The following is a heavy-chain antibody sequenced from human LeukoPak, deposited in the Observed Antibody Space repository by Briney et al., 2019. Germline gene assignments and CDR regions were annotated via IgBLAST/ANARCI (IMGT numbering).Heavy chain of an antibody. Sequence: SSETLSLTCTVSGGSISSYYWSWIRQPPGKGLEWIGYIYYSGSTNYNPSLKSRVTISVDTSKNQFSLKLSSVTAADTAVYYCARHGIQLWLGNYYYGMDVWGQGTTVTVSS. D-gene: IGHD5-18*01. CDR1: GGSISSYY. CDR2: IYYSGST. J-gene: IGHJ6*02. V-gene: IGHV4-59*08. CDR3: ARHGIQLWLGNYYYGMDV.